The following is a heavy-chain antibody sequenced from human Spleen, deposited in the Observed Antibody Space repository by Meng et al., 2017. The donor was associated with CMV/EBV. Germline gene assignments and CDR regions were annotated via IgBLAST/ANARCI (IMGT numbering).Heavy chain of an antibody. CDR3: ARVPTWGIAAAGPYY. J-gene: IGHJ4*02. Sequence: VYGGSFSGNYWSWIRQPPGKGLEWIGEINHSGSTNYNPPLKSRVTISVDTSKNQFSLKLSSVTAADTAVYYCARVPTWGIAAAGPYYWGQGTLVTVSS. D-gene: IGHD6-13*01. V-gene: IGHV4-34*01. CDR1: GGSFSGNY. CDR2: INHSGST.